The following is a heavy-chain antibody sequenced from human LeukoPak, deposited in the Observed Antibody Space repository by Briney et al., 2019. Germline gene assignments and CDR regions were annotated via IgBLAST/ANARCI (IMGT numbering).Heavy chain of an antibody. CDR1: GGSISGSSYY. CDR3: ARDSKLADY. D-gene: IGHD1-7*01. Sequence: KPSETLSLTCTVSGGSISGSSYYWGWNRQPPGKGLEWIGEINHSGSTNYNPSLKSRVTISVDTSKNQFSLKLSSVTAADTAVYYCARDSKLADYWGQGTLVTVSS. CDR2: INHSGST. J-gene: IGHJ4*02. V-gene: IGHV4-39*07.